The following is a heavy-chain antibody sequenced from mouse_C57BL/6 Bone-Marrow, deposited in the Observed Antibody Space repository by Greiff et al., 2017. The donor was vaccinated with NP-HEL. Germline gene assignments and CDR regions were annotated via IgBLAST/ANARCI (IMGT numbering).Heavy chain of an antibody. CDR2: IDPSDSYT. J-gene: IGHJ1*03. Sequence: QVQLQQPGAELVKPGASVKLSCKASGYTFTSYWMQWVKQRPGQGLEWIGEIDPSDSYTNYNQKFKGKATLTVDTSSSAAYMQLSSLTSEDSAVYYCARENYGSSNPGSYWYFDVWGTGTTVTVSS. V-gene: IGHV1-50*01. CDR1: GYTFTSYW. D-gene: IGHD1-1*01. CDR3: ARENYGSSNPGSYWYFDV.